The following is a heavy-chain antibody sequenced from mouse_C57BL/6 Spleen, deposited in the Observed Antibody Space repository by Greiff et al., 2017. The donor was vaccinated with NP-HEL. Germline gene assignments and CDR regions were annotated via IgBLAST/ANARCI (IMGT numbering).Heavy chain of an antibody. CDR3: AGRDYGSSPGYFDV. CDR1: GFTFSSYG. J-gene: IGHJ1*03. V-gene: IGHV5-6*02. Sequence: EVKLMESGGDLVKPGGSLKLSCAASGFTFSSYGMSWVRQTPDKRLEWVATISSGGSYTYYPDSVKGRFTISRANAKNTLYLQMSSLKSEDTAMYYWAGRDYGSSPGYFDVWGTGTTVTVSS. CDR2: ISSGGSYT. D-gene: IGHD1-1*01.